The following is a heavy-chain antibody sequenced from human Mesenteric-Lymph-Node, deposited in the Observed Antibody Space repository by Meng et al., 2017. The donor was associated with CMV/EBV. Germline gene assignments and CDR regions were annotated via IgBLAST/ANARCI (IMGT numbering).Heavy chain of an antibody. CDR3: TRGNSHAHDY. D-gene: IGHD4-23*01. CDR1: GFTFSDYY. CDR2: ISSSGSTI. Sequence: GESLKISCAASGFTFSDYYMNWIRQAPGKGLEWVSYISSSGSTIWYADSVKGRVTISRDNDKKSLYLQVNSLRAEDTAVYYCTRGNSHAHDYWGQGTLVTVSS. V-gene: IGHV3-11*04. J-gene: IGHJ4*02.